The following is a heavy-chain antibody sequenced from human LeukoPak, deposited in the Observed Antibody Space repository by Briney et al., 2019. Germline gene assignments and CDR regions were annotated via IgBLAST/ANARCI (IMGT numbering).Heavy chain of an antibody. J-gene: IGHJ6*04. D-gene: IGHD3-10*01. CDR2: INHSGST. CDR1: GGSFSGYY. V-gene: IGHV4-34*01. Sequence: SETLSLTCAVYGGSFSGYYWSWIRQPPGKGLEWIGEINHSGSTNYNPSLKSRVTVSVDTSKNQFSLKLSSVTAADTAVYYCARTNSDGSGTYYKNHYYGMDVGGKGTTVNVSS. CDR3: ARTNSDGSGTYYKNHYYGMDV.